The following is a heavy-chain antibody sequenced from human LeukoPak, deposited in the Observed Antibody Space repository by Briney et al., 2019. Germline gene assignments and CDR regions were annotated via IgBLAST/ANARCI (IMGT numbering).Heavy chain of an antibody. CDR3: ARVGARAAYFYHMDV. CDR1: GFTFSSYA. V-gene: IGHV3-21*06. CDR2: ISSSGTYI. D-gene: IGHD1-26*01. J-gene: IGHJ6*03. Sequence: GRSLRLSCAASGFTFSSYAMHWVRQAPGKGLEWVSSISSSGTYIYYGDSVKGRFTISRDNAKNSLFLQVNSLRAEDTAVYYCARVGARAAYFYHMDVWGDGTTVTVSS.